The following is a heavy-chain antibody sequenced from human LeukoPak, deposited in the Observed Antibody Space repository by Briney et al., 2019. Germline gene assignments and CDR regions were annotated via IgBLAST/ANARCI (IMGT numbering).Heavy chain of an antibody. CDR3: ARSAPLSSSSDYYYYYGMDV. CDR1: GFTFSSYG. V-gene: IGHV3-74*01. D-gene: IGHD6-6*01. CDR2: INSDGSST. Sequence: GRSLRLSCAASGFTFSSYGMHWVRQAPGKGLVWVSRINSDGSSTSYADSVKGRFTISRDNAKNTLYLQMNSLRAEDTAVYYCARSAPLSSSSDYYYYYGMDVWGQGTTVTVSS. J-gene: IGHJ6*02.